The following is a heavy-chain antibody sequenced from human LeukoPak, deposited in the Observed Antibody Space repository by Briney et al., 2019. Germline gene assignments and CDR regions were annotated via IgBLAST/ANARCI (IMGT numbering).Heavy chain of an antibody. CDR2: INPNRGGT. CDR3: ARVRREYYDSSGYLYY. Sequence: GSVKVSCKASGYTFTGYYMHWVRQAPGQGLEWMGWINPNRGGTNYAQKFQGRFTMTSDTSISTAYMELSRLRSYDTAVYYCARVRREYYDSSGYLYYWGQGTLVTVSS. CDR1: GYTFTGYY. J-gene: IGHJ4*02. V-gene: IGHV1-2*02. D-gene: IGHD3-22*01.